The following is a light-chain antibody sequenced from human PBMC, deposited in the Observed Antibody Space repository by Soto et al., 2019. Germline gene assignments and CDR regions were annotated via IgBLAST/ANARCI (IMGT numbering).Light chain of an antibody. J-gene: IGLJ3*02. V-gene: IGLV2-14*03. CDR1: SSDVGGYNY. Sequence: QSALTQPASVSGSPGQSITISCTGTSSDVGGYNYVSWYQQHPGKVPKLLIYDVSSRPSGVSYRFSGSKSGNTASLTISGLQAEDEANYYCCSYTSRSTLRFGGGTKLTVL. CDR3: CSYTSRSTLR. CDR2: DVS.